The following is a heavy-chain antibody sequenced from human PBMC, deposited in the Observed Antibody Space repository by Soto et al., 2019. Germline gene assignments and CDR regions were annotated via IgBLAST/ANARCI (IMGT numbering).Heavy chain of an antibody. J-gene: IGHJ5*02. D-gene: IGHD2-2*02. CDR2: VNPIFGTA. Sequence: QVQLVQSGAEVKKPGSSVKVSCKASGGTFSSYAISWVRQAPGQGLEWIGGVNPIFGTANYAQKVQGSVTSTADKSTSTAYMELSSLRSEDTAVYYCARDSGRYCSSTSCYNGPFDPWGQGTLVTVSS. V-gene: IGHV1-69*06. CDR3: ARDSGRYCSSTSCYNGPFDP. CDR1: GGTFSSYA.